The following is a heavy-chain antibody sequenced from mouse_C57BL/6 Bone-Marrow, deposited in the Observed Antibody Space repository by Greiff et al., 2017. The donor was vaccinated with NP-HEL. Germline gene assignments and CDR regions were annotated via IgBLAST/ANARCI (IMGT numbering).Heavy chain of an antibody. CDR1: GFSFNTYA. D-gene: IGHD4-1*01. CDR3: VRHDWDPPYAMDY. Sequence: EVKLVESGGGLVQPKGSLKLSCAASGFSFNTYAMNWVRQAPGKGLEWVARIRSKSNNYATYYADSVKDRFTISRDDSESMLYLQMNNLKTEDTAMYYCVRHDWDPPYAMDYWGQGTSVTVSS. CDR2: IRSKSNNYAT. J-gene: IGHJ4*01. V-gene: IGHV10-1*01.